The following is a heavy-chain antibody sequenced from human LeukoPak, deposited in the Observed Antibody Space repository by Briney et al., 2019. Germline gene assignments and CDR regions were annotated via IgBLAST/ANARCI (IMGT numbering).Heavy chain of an antibody. CDR3: ARVMARSITGTSYNWFDP. CDR2: INPSGGST. Sequence: ASVKVSCKASGHTFTSYYMHWVRQAPGQGLEWMGIINPSGGSTSYAQKFQGRVTMTRDMSTSTVYMELSSLRSEDTAVYYCARVMARSITGTSYNWFDPWGQGTLVTVSS. J-gene: IGHJ5*02. V-gene: IGHV1-46*01. D-gene: IGHD1-7*01. CDR1: GHTFTSYY.